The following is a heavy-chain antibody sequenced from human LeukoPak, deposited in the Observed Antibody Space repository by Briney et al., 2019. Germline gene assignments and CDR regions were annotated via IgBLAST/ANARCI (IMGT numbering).Heavy chain of an antibody. CDR1: GFTFSSYAM. V-gene: IGHV4-4*02. D-gene: IGHD4-17*01. CDR2: IYLRGNT. CDR3: ARGTITTVTGS. Sequence: GSLRLSCAASGFTFSSYAMSWVRQPPGKGLEWVGEIYLRGNTNYNPSLESRATISVDESKTQLSLRLESVTAADTAVYYCARGTITTVTGSWGPRTLVTVSS. J-gene: IGHJ5*02.